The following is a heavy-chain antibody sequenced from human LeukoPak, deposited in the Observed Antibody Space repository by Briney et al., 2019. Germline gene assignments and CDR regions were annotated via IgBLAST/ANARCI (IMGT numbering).Heavy chain of an antibody. Sequence: ASVKVSCKASGYTFKNYGISWVRQAPGQGLEWMGWISPYNGNTKYAQKLQGRVTMTTDTSTSTAYMELRSLTSDDTAVYYCARGGSDCSGGNCPYSWFDLWGQGTLVTVSS. CDR3: ARGGSDCSGGNCPYSWFDL. D-gene: IGHD2-15*01. J-gene: IGHJ5*02. CDR2: ISPYNGNT. CDR1: GYTFKNYG. V-gene: IGHV1-18*01.